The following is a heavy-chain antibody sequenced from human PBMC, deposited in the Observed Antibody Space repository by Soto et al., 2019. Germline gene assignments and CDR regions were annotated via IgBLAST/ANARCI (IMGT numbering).Heavy chain of an antibody. CDR2: INSDGSST. CDR1: GFTFSSYW. CDR3: ARDRATALTRYYYYGMDV. D-gene: IGHD5-18*01. V-gene: IGHV3-74*01. J-gene: IGHJ6*02. Sequence: GGSLRLSCAASGFTFSSYWMHWVRQAPGKXLVWVSRINSDGSSTSYADSVKGRFTISRDNAKNTLYLQMNSLRAEDTAVYYCARDRATALTRYYYYGMDVWGQGTTVTVSS.